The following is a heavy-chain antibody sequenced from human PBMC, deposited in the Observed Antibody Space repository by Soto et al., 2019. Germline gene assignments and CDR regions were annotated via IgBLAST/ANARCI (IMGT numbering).Heavy chain of an antibody. D-gene: IGHD6-19*01. J-gene: IGHJ3*02. CDR3: AREIAVAGKTSDVFDI. CDR2: IVPILGIG. V-gene: IGHV1-69*02. CDR1: GGTFSSYT. Sequence: QVQLVQSGAEVQKPGSSVKVSCKASGGTFSSYTFSWVRQAPGQGLEWMGRIVPILGIGNYAQKFQGSVTITADKSTSTAYMELSSLRSEDTAVYYCAREIAVAGKTSDVFDIWGQGTMVTVSS.